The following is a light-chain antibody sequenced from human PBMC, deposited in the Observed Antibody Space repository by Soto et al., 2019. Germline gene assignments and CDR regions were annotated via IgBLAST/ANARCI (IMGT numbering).Light chain of an antibody. CDR3: CSFGGRVFV. Sequence: QSALTQPRSVSGSPGQSVTISCTGTSSDVGGYNYVTWYQHHPGKAPKLMISDVNKRASGVPDRFSGSKSGNTASLTISGLQADDEADYYCCSFGGRVFVFGTGTKVTVL. CDR1: SSDVGGYNY. J-gene: IGLJ1*01. V-gene: IGLV2-11*01. CDR2: DVN.